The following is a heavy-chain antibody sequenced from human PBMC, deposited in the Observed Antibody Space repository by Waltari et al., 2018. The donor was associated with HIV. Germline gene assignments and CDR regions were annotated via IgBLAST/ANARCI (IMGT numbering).Heavy chain of an antibody. V-gene: IGHV3-49*03. CDR1: GFTFGDYV. CDR2: IRSKAYVVTT. D-gene: IGHD3-3*01. Sequence: EVQLVESGGGLVQPGRSLRLSCTASGFTFGDYVMSWFRQAPGKGVEWVCFIRSKAYVVTTEYAASVKGRITISRDDSKSIAYLQMNSLKTEDTAVYYCTRDGLYYDFWSGYPGYWGQGTLVTVSS. J-gene: IGHJ4*02. CDR3: TRDGLYYDFWSGYPGY.